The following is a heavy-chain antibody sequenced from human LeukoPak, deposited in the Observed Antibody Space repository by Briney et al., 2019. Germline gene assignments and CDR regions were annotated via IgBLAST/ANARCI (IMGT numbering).Heavy chain of an antibody. V-gene: IGHV4-34*01. CDR2: INHSGST. CDR3: ARGRRGFRIFDY. D-gene: IGHD5-24*01. J-gene: IGHJ4*02. Sequence: SETLSLTCAVYGVSFSGYYWSWIRQPPGKGLEWIGEINHSGSTNYNPSLKSRVTISVDTSKNQFSLKLSSVTAADTAVYYCARGRRGFRIFDYWGQGTLVTVSS. CDR1: GVSFSGYY.